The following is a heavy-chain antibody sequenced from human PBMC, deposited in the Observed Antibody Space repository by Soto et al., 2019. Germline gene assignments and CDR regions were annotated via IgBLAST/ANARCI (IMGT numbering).Heavy chain of an antibody. J-gene: IGHJ4*02. CDR3: AKVPYGYWHFDY. CDR1: GFTFSDSA. CDR2: VANKPEGYTI. D-gene: IGHD5-18*01. V-gene: IGHV3-73*01. Sequence: GGSLRLSCAASGFTFSDSAIHWVRQAPGKGLEWVGRVANKPEGYTITYGVSVKGRFTISRDSSKNTVDLQMDSLRPEDTAVYYCAKVPYGYWHFDYWGQGTLVTVSS.